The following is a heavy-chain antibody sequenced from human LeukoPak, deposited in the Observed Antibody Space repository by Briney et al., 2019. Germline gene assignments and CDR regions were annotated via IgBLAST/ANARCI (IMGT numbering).Heavy chain of an antibody. CDR1: GFTFSNYA. Sequence: GGSLRLSCAASGFTFSNYAMSWVRQAPGKGLEWVSSISGSGGSTHYADSVKGRFTISRDKTKNTLYLQMNSLRAEDTAVYYCAKSAYYDASGYYREYYFDYWGQGTLVTVSS. CDR2: ISGSGGST. J-gene: IGHJ4*02. CDR3: AKSAYYDASGYYREYYFDY. V-gene: IGHV3-23*01. D-gene: IGHD3-22*01.